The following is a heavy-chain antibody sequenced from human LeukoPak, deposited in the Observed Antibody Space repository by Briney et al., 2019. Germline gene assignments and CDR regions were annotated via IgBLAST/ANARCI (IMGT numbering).Heavy chain of an antibody. Sequence: SQTLTLTCAISGDSVSRKSAGWNWIRQSPSRGLEWLGRIYYRSTWYSDFLTSRITISPDTYKNQFSLHLDSVTPEDTAVYYCARGGLVRGSIDSLIAFDFWGQGTVVTVSS. J-gene: IGHJ3*01. CDR2: IYYRSTWYS. CDR1: GDSVSRKSAG. D-gene: IGHD3-10*01. CDR3: ARGGLVRGSIDSLIAFDF. V-gene: IGHV6-1*01.